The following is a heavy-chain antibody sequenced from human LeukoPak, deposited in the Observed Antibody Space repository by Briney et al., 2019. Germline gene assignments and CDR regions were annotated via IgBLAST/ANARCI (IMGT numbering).Heavy chain of an antibody. CDR3: ASGTVVGTSPGFDY. J-gene: IGHJ4*02. V-gene: IGHV4-34*01. CDR1: GGSFSGYY. D-gene: IGHD1-26*01. Sequence: PSETLSLTCAVYGGSFSGYYWSWIRQPPGKGLEWIGEINHSGSTNYNPSLKSRVTISVDTSKNQFSLKLSSVTAADTAVYYCASGTVVGTSPGFDYWGQGTLVTVSS. CDR2: INHSGST.